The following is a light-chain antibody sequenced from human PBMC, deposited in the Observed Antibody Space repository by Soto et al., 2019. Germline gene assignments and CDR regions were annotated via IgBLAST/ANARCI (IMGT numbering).Light chain of an antibody. CDR3: QQYGSSAPIT. J-gene: IGKJ5*01. V-gene: IGKV3-20*01. CDR1: QSVSSNY. CDR2: DAS. Sequence: EIVLTQSPGTLSLSPGERATLSCRASQSVSSNYLAWYQQKPGQAPSLLIYDASSRATGIPDRFSGSGSGTDFTLTISTLEPEDFAMYYCQQYGSSAPITFGQGTRLEIE.